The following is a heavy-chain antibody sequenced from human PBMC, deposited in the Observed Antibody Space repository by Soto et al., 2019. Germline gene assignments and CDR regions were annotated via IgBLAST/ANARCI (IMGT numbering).Heavy chain of an antibody. CDR3: ARGGYYGLDV. J-gene: IGHJ6*02. CDR1: GGSISSGGFY. V-gene: IGHV4-31*03. CDR2: IYYTGST. Sequence: SETLSLTCSVSGGSISSGGFYWSWIRQHPGKGLEWIGYIYYTGSTSYNPSLKSRVTISVDTSTTQFSLKLTSVTAADTAVYFCARGGYYGLDVWGQGTTVTV.